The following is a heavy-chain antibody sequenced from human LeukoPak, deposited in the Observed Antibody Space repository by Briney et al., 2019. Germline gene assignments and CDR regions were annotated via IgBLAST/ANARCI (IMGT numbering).Heavy chain of an antibody. CDR2: IKQDGSEK. J-gene: IGHJ6*02. Sequence: PGGSLRLSCAASGFTFSSYWMHWVRQAPGKGLEWVANIKQDGSEKYYADSVKGRFTISRDNGENLLHLQMNSLRVEDTAVYYCGRGMDVWGQGITVTVSS. CDR3: GRGMDV. CDR1: GFTFSSYW. V-gene: IGHV3-7*03.